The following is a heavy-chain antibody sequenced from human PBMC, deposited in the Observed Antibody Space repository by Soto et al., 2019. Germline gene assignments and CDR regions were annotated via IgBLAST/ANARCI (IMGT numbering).Heavy chain of an antibody. J-gene: IGHJ4*02. CDR2: ISATGGGT. D-gene: IGHD3-16*01. CDR3: AKDRREGGKSAFYFDF. CDR1: GFKFSNYA. Sequence: PGGSLRLSCAASGFKFSNYAMSWVRQAPGKGLEWVSLISATGGGTYYADSVKGRFTISRANSHNTLYLQVHSLTAEDTAVYYCAKDRREGGKSAFYFDFWGQGAQVTVSS. V-gene: IGHV3-23*01.